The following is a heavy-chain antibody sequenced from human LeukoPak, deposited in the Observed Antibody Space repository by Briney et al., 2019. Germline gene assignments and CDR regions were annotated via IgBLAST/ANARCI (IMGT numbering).Heavy chain of an antibody. Sequence: SVKVSCKASGGTFSSYAISWVRQAPGQGLEWMGGIIPIFGTANYAQKFQGRVTITADESTSTAYMELSSLRSEDTAVYYCARDLGEAVAAPPGDYYNGMDVWGKGTTVPASS. J-gene: IGHJ6*04. V-gene: IGHV1-69*01. CDR1: GGTFSSYA. CDR2: IIPIFGTA. D-gene: IGHD6-19*01. CDR3: ARDLGEAVAAPPGDYYNGMDV.